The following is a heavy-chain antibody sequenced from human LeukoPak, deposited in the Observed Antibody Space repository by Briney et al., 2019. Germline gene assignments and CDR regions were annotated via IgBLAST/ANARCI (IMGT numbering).Heavy chain of an antibody. V-gene: IGHV3-53*01. D-gene: IGHD4-23*01. J-gene: IGHJ4*02. CDR2: IYSGGST. CDR1: GFTFSSYA. CDR3: ARGQRGGSKYDY. Sequence: GGSLRLSCAASGFTFSSYAMSWVRQAPGKGLEWVSVIYSGGSTYYADSVKGRFTISRDNSKNTLYLQMNSLRAEDTALYFCARGQRGGSKYDYWGQGTLVTVSS.